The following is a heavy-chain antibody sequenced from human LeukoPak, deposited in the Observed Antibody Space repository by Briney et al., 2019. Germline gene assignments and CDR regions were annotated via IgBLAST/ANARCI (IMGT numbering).Heavy chain of an antibody. CDR2: IYYSGST. J-gene: IGHJ4*02. V-gene: IGHV4-39*01. CDR3: ATFPGYSSGNDY. Sequence: PSETLSLTCTVSDGSISSSYYWGWIRQPPGKGLEWIGSIYYSGSTYYNPSLKSRVTISVDTSKNQFSLKLSSVTAADTAVYYCATFPGYSSGNDYWGQGTLVTVSS. CDR1: DGSISSSYY. D-gene: IGHD6-25*01.